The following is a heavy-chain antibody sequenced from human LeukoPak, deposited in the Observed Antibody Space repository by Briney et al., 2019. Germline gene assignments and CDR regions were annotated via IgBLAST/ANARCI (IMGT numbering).Heavy chain of an antibody. CDR1: GYTFTGYY. V-gene: IGHV1-2*02. CDR3: AREPLRYFDWLLSS. D-gene: IGHD3-9*01. Sequence: ASVKVSCKASGYTFTGYYMHWVRQAPGQGLEWMGWINPNSGGTNYAQKFQGRVTMTRDTSISTAYMELSRLGSDDTAVYYCAREPLRYFDWLLSSWGQGTLVTVSS. CDR2: INPNSGGT. J-gene: IGHJ5*02.